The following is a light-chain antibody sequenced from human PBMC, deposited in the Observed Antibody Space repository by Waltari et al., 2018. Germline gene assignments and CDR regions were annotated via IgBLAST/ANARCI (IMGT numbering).Light chain of an antibody. J-gene: IGLJ3*02. Sequence: QSALTQPASVSGAPGQSITISCTGTTGDGGNSNFVSWYQHHPGKVPKLIIYEVIKSPSGIPDRFTGSKSGNTASLSISGLQAEDEADYYCCSYVQKDIWLFGGGTKVTVL. CDR2: EVI. V-gene: IGLV2-23*02. CDR3: CSYVQKDIWL. CDR1: TGDGGNSNF.